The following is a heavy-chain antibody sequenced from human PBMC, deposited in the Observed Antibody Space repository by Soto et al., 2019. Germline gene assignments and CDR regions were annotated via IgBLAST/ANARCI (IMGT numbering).Heavy chain of an antibody. D-gene: IGHD6-19*01. CDR3: ARHGQQWLNSAFDY. CDR2: IFYSGST. J-gene: IGHJ4*02. V-gene: IGHV4-59*08. CDR1: GGSINSYY. Sequence: SETLSLTCTVSGGSINSYYWSWIRQPPGKGLEWIGYIFYSGSTNYNPSLKSRVTISVDTSKNQFSLKLSSVTAADTAVYYCARHGQQWLNSAFDYWGQGTLVTVSS.